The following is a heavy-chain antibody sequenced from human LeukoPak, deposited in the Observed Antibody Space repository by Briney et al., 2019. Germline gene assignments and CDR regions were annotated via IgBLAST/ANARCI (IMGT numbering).Heavy chain of an antibody. J-gene: IGHJ6*03. Sequence: GASVKVSCKASGGTFSSYAISWVRQAPGQGLEWMGGIIPIFGTANYAQKFQGRVTITTDESTSTAYMELSSLRSEDTAVYYCARGATHYYYYYMDVWGKGTTVTVSS. V-gene: IGHV1-69*05. CDR2: IIPIFGTA. CDR3: ARGATHYYYYYMDV. D-gene: IGHD1-26*01. CDR1: GGTFSSYA.